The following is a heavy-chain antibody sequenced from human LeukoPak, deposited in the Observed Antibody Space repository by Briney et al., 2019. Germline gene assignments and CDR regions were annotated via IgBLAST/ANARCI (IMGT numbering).Heavy chain of an antibody. Sequence: ASVKVSCKASGYTFTSYYMHWVRQAPGQGLEWMGIINPSGGSTSYAQKFQGRVTMTRDTSTSTVYMELSSLRSEDTAVYYCARDQAGLAIFGVVIRAITGGFDPWGQGTLVTVSS. CDR1: GYTFTSYY. V-gene: IGHV1-46*01. CDR3: ARDQAGLAIFGVVIRAITGGFDP. J-gene: IGHJ5*02. CDR2: INPSGGST. D-gene: IGHD3-3*01.